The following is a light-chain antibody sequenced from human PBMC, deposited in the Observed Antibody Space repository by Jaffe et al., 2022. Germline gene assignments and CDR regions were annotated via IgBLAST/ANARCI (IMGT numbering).Light chain of an antibody. CDR3: QHYGSSPRT. V-gene: IGKV3-20*01. Sequence: EIVLTQSPGTLSLSPGERATLSCRASQSLSGSYLAWYQQKPGQAPRLLIQSISNRARGTPERFSGSGSGTDFTLTISRLEPDDFAVYFCQHYGSSPRTFGQGTTVEI. J-gene: IGKJ1*01. CDR2: SIS. CDR1: QSLSGSY.